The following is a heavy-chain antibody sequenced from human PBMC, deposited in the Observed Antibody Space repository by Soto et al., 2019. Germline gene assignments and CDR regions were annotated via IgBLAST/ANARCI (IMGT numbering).Heavy chain of an antibody. D-gene: IGHD6-13*01. CDR3: ARDRGSKGYYGMDV. V-gene: IGHV3-30-3*01. Sequence: PGGSLRLSCAASGFTFSSYAMHWVRQAPGKGLEWVAVISYDGSNKYYADSVKGRFTIPRDNSKNTLYLQMNSLRAEDTAVYYYARDRGSKGYYGMDVWGQGTTVTVSS. J-gene: IGHJ6*02. CDR1: GFTFSSYA. CDR2: ISYDGSNK.